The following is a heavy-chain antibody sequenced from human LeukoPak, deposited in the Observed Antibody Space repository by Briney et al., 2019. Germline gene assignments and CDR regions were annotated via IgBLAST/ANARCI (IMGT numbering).Heavy chain of an antibody. V-gene: IGHV3-7*01. Sequence: PGGSLRLSCAASGFTFSSYWMSWVRQAPGKGLEWVANIKQDGSEKYYVDSVKGRFTISRDNAKNSLYLQMNSLRAEDTAVYYCARADYYYYYGMDVWGQGTTVTVPS. J-gene: IGHJ6*02. CDR2: IKQDGSEK. CDR3: ARADYYYYYGMDV. CDR1: GFTFSSYW.